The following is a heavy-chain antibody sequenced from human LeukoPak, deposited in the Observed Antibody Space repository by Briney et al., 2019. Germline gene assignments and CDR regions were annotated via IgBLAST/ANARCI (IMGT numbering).Heavy chain of an antibody. J-gene: IGHJ4*02. D-gene: IGHD2-2*01. CDR2: IRYDGSNK. V-gene: IGHV3-30*02. CDR1: GFTFSSYG. CDR3: ATCIIVVVPAAINDYFDY. Sequence: GGSLRLSCAASGFTFSSYGMHWVRQAPGKGLEWAAFIRYDGSNKYYADSVKGRFTISRDNSKNTLYLQMNSLRAEDTAVYYCATCIIVVVPAAINDYFDYWGQGTLVTVSS.